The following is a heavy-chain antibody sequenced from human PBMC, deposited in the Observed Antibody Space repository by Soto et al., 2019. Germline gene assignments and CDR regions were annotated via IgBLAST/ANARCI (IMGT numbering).Heavy chain of an antibody. CDR2: ISYGSDTI. V-gene: IGHV3-48*02. D-gene: IGHD3-3*01. CDR1: GFTFGTYS. CDR3: ARLCYDYV. J-gene: IGHJ6*02. Sequence: PGGSLRLSCAGSGFTFGTYSMNWVRQAAGKGLEWIAYISYGSDTIQYADSVKGRFTISRDNAKNSLYLQMNSLRDEDTAVYYCARLCYDYVWGQGTTVTVSS.